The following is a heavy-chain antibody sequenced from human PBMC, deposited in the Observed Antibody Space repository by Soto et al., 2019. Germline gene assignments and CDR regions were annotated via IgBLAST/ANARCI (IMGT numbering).Heavy chain of an antibody. CDR1: GGSIIGYY. D-gene: IGHD2-21*02. J-gene: IGHJ2*01. Sequence: QVQLQESGPGLVKPSETLSLTCTVSGGSIIGYYWSWIRQPPGKGMEWVGYVFYIGNTKYNPSLRSRVTISVDTSERHFSLKLTSVTAADTAVYYCARHVTNGFTFDVRGRGSLVTVSS. V-gene: IGHV4-59*08. CDR2: VFYIGNT. CDR3: ARHVTNGFTFDV.